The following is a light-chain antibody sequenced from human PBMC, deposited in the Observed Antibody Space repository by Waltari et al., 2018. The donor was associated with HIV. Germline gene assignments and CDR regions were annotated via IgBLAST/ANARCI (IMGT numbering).Light chain of an antibody. V-gene: IGLV2-23*02. J-gene: IGLJ3*02. CDR2: EVT. CDR3: SSYADNSWV. Sequence: QSALTQPASVSGSPGQSITISCTGTNRDVGRYSRVSWYQQKPGKAPKLMINEVTKRPSGVSNRFSGSKSGNTASLTISGLQAEDEADYYCSSYADNSWVFGGGTKLTVL. CDR1: NRDVGRYSR.